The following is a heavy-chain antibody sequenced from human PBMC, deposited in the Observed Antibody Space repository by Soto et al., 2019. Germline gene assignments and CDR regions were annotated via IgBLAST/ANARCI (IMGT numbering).Heavy chain of an antibody. CDR2: IYWDDDK. V-gene: IGHV2-5*02. CDR3: AHRLGRDYGVDDAFDI. J-gene: IGHJ3*02. D-gene: IGHD4-17*01. CDR1: GFSLSTSGVG. Sequence: QITLKESGPPLVKPTQTLTLTCTFSGFSLSTSGVGVGWIRQPPGKALEWLALIYWDDDKRYSPSLKSRLTITKDTSKNQVVLTMTNMDPVDTATYYCAHRLGRDYGVDDAFDIWGQGTMITVSS.